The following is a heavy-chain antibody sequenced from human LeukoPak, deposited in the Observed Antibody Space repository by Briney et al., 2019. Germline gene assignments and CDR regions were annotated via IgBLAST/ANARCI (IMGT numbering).Heavy chain of an antibody. V-gene: IGHV3-21*01. CDR3: ARDRSQWELRGANAFDI. CDR2: ISSSSSYI. CDR1: GFTFSSYS. J-gene: IGHJ3*02. D-gene: IGHD1-26*01. Sequence: GGSLRLSCAASGFTFSSYSMNWVRQAPGKGLEWVSSISSSSSYIYYTDSVKGRFTISRDNAKNSLYLQMNSLRAEDTAVYYCARDRSQWELRGANAFDIWGQGTMVTVSS.